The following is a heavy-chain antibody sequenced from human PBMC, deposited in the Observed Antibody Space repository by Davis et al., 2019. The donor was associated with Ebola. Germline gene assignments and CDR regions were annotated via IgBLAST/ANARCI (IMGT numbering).Heavy chain of an antibody. Sequence: ASVKVSCKASGYTFTGYNIHWVRQAPGQGLEWLGRVILKSGATNYAQKFQGRVTITRDTSARTAYMELSSLRSEDTAVYYCATLYYPTSELDYWGQGTLVTVSS. CDR3: ATLYYPTSELDY. J-gene: IGHJ4*02. CDR2: VILKSGAT. V-gene: IGHV1-2*06. CDR1: GYTFTGYN. D-gene: IGHD1-26*01.